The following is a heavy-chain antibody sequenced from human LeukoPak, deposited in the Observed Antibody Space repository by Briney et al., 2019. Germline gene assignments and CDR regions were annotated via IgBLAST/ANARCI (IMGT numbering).Heavy chain of an antibody. CDR2: ICPSGTT. D-gene: IGHD3-22*01. Sequence: SETLSLTCTVSGASISNYYWTWIRQPAAKGLEWIGRICPSGTTNYNPSLKGRVTMSVDTSNNQFSLKLSSVTAADTAVYYCARNYYDRSNFDYWGQGTLVTVSS. V-gene: IGHV4-4*07. CDR1: GASISNYY. J-gene: IGHJ4*02. CDR3: ARNYYDRSNFDY.